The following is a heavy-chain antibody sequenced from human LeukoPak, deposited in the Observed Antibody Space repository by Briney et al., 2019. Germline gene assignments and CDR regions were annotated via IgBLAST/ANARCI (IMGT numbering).Heavy chain of an antibody. CDR1: GGSFSGYY. CDR3: AREGRFYYYDSSGYSPYYYMDV. CDR2: IYTSGST. Sequence: SETLSLTCAVYGGSFSGYYWSWIRQPAGKGLEWIGRIYTSGSTNYNPSLKSRVTMSVDTSKNQFSLKLSSVTTADTAVYYCAREGRFYYYDSSGYSPYYYMDVWGKGTTVTISS. D-gene: IGHD3-22*01. J-gene: IGHJ6*03. V-gene: IGHV4-4*07.